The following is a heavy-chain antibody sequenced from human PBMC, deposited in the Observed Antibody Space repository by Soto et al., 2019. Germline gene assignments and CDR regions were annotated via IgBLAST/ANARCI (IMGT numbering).Heavy chain of an antibody. J-gene: IGHJ4*02. Sequence: QVHLVQSGAEVKKPGASVKVSCKASGYTFTSYGITWVRQAPGQGLEWMGWISAHNGNTDYAQKLQGRVILTRDTSTSTAYMEPRSLRSDVTAVYSCARGRYGDYWGQGALVTVSS. CDR3: ARGRYGDY. D-gene: IGHD1-1*01. CDR2: ISAHNGNT. CDR1: GYTFTSYG. V-gene: IGHV1-18*01.